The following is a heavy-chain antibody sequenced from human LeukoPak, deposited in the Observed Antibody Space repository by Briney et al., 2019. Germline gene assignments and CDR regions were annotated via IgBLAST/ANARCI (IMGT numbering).Heavy chain of an antibody. CDR1: GFIFSTYG. Sequence: GSLRLSCADSGFIFSTYGMNWVRQAPGKGLEWVSHISSSSDTIYYADSVRGRFTVSRDNTKNSLYLQMNSLRAEDTAVYYCARVEGIAARPFDYWAREPWSPSPQ. D-gene: IGHD6-6*01. J-gene: IGHJ4*02. CDR3: ARVEGIAARPFDY. V-gene: IGHV3-48*04. CDR2: ISSSSDTI.